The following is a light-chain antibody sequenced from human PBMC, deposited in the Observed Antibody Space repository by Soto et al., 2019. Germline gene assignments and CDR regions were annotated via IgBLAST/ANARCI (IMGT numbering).Light chain of an antibody. J-gene: IGLJ3*02. CDR1: SSDIGGYNY. CDR3: SSYATGGIVL. V-gene: IGLV2-14*03. CDR2: DVT. Sequence: QSALTQPASVSGSPGQSITISCTGTSSDIGGYNYVSWYQHHPGKAPKLMIYDVTNRPSGISNRFSGSKAGITASLTISGRQAEDEADYYCSSYATGGIVLFGGGTKVTVL.